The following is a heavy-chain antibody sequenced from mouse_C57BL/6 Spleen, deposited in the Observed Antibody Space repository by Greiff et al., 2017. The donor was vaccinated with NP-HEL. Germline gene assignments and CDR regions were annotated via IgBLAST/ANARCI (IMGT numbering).Heavy chain of an antibody. CDR2: IYPGSGNT. CDR1: GYTFTDYY. D-gene: IGHD1-1*01. V-gene: IGHV1-76*01. J-gene: IGHJ4*01. Sequence: QVQLKQSGAELVRPGASVKLSCKASGYTFTDYYINWVKQRPGQGLEWIARIYPGSGNTYYNEKFKGKATLTAEKSSSTAYMQLSSLTSEDSAVYFCAMPLYYGGAMDYWGQGTSVTVSS. CDR3: AMPLYYGGAMDY.